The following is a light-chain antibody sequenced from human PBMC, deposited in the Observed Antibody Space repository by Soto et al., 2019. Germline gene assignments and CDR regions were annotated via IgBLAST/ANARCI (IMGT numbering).Light chain of an antibody. CDR3: SSYTSSSTYV. Sequence: QSALTQPASVSGSPGQSITISCTGTSSDVGGYNYVSWYQQHPGKAPKLMIYDVSNRPSGVSNRFAGCKSGNTASLTISGLQAEDEADYYCSSYTSSSTYVFGTGTKVTVL. CDR1: SSDVGGYNY. CDR2: DVS. V-gene: IGLV2-14*01. J-gene: IGLJ1*01.